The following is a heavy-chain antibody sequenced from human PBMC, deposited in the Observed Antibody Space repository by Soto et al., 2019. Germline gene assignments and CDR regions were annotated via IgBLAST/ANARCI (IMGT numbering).Heavy chain of an antibody. J-gene: IGHJ4*02. CDR1: GYTFSDYG. Sequence: ASVKVSCKTSGYTFSDYGISWVRQAPGQGLEWMGWISAKNGNTNFAQKFRGRVTMITDTSTNTVYMELRNLRLDDTAVYYCAREPPETPPDYWGQGALVTVSS. CDR2: ISAKNGNT. CDR3: AREPPETPPDY. V-gene: IGHV1-18*01.